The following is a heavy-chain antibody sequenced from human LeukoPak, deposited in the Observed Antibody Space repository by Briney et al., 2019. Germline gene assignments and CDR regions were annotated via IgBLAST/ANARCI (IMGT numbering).Heavy chain of an antibody. V-gene: IGHV3-7*01. J-gene: IGHJ4*02. CDR2: MKEDGSAR. D-gene: IGHD2-15*01. CDR1: GFSFRNYW. CDR3: ARDVVGSLDY. Sequence: GGSVRLSCAGSGFSFRNYWMAWVRQAPGKGPEWVANMKEDGSARHYADSVKGRFTISRDNAQNSVYLQMSILRVEDTAVYYCARDVVGSLDYWGLGTSVTVSS.